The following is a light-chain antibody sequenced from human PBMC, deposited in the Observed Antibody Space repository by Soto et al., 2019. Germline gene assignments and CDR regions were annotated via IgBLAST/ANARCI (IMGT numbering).Light chain of an antibody. V-gene: IGKV3-11*01. J-gene: IGKJ4*01. Sequence: FVLTQSPATLSLSPGERATLSYRASQSVSTYLALYQQKAGQAPRLLIYDVSNRATGIPARFSGSGSGTDFTLTISSLEPEDFAVYYCHQRSNWPLTFGGGTKVDI. CDR2: DVS. CDR3: HQRSNWPLT. CDR1: QSVSTY.